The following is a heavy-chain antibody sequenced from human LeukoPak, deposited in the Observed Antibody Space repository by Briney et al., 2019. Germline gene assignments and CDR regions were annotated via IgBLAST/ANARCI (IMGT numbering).Heavy chain of an antibody. J-gene: IGHJ4*02. Sequence: GGSLRLSCVASGFSFSSYAMNWVRQAPGKGPEWVAVISYNGNNKYYADAVKGRFTISRDNSKNGLYLQMNSLRTEDTAVYYCARDSPAPGRDVVSCYYAHGGQETLVTVSS. D-gene: IGHD5-24*01. CDR1: GFSFSSYA. V-gene: IGHV3-30-3*01. CDR3: ARDSPAPGRDVVSCYYAH. CDR2: ISYNGNNK.